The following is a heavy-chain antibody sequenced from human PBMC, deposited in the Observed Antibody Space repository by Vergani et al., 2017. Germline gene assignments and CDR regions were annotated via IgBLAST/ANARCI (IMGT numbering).Heavy chain of an antibody. Sequence: QVQQVQSGAEVKKPGASVKVSCKTSGYIFTGYSMHWVRQAPGQGLEWMGWINPKSGDTKYAQKFQGRVTMTRDTSINTAYMELGRLRSDDTAVYYCARGYYDDNSGDRNVLDIWGQGTVVTVSS. J-gene: IGHJ3*02. V-gene: IGHV1-2*02. CDR3: ARGYYDDNSGDRNVLDI. CDR1: GYIFTGYS. CDR2: INPKSGDT. D-gene: IGHD3-22*01.